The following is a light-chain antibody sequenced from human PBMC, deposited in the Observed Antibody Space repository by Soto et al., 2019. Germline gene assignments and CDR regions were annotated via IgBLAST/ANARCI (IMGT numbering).Light chain of an antibody. Sequence: DIQLTQSPIFLSASVGDRVTISCRASQAIFNCLAWYQQKPGKAPNLLIFGASTLQSGVPSRFSGSGSGTEFTLTISSLQPEDFATYYCQQLNSHPRTFGQGTKLEIK. CDR1: QAIFNC. CDR2: GAS. V-gene: IGKV1-9*01. J-gene: IGKJ2*01. CDR3: QQLNSHPRT.